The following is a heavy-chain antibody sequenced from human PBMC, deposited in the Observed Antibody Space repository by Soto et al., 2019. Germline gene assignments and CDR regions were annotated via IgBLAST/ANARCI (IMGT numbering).Heavy chain of an antibody. J-gene: IGHJ4*02. V-gene: IGHV4-39*01. CDR3: ARPAGDTAMADEYFDY. Sequence: QLQLQESGPGLVKPSETLSLTCTVSGGSISSSSYYWGWIRQPPGKGLEWIGSIYYSGSTYYNPSLKSRVTISVDTSKNQFSLKLSSVTAADTAVYYCARPAGDTAMADEYFDYWGQGTLVTVSS. D-gene: IGHD5-18*01. CDR2: IYYSGST. CDR1: GGSISSSSYY.